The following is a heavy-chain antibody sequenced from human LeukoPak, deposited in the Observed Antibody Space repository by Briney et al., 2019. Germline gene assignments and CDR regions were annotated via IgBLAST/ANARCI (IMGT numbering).Heavy chain of an antibody. J-gene: IGHJ6*04. CDR2: ISAYNGNT. Sequence: GASAKVSCKASGYTFTSYGISWVRQAPGQGLEWMGWISAYNGNTNYAQKLQGRVTMTTDTSTSTAYMELRSLRSDDTAVYYCARDTYCSGGSCYQQSYYYGMDVWGKGTTVTVSS. CDR3: ARDTYCSGGSCYQQSYYYGMDV. D-gene: IGHD2-15*01. CDR1: GYTFTSYG. V-gene: IGHV1-18*04.